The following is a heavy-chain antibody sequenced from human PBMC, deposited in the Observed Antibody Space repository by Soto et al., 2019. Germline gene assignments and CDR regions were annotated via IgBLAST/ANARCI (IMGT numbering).Heavy chain of an antibody. CDR3: ARVWAHLSWFDP. CDR2: INHSGST. V-gene: IGHV4-34*01. CDR1: GRSFSGYY. D-gene: IGHD1-26*01. J-gene: IGHJ5*02. Sequence: SETLSLTCAVYGRSFSGYYWSWIRQPPGKGLEWIGEINHSGSTNYNPSLKSRVTISVDTSKNQFSLKLSSVTAADTAVYYCARVWAHLSWFDPWGQGTLVTVSS.